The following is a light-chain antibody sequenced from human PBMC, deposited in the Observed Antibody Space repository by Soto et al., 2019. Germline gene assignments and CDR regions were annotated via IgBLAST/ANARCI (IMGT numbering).Light chain of an antibody. V-gene: IGKV1-12*02. Sequence: DIQMPQSPSSVSASVGDRVTITCRASQGLSTWLAWYQQIPGKAPKLLIYAASSLQSGVPSRFSGSGSGTDFTLTISSLQPEDFATYYCQQANSFPWTFGQGTKVEIK. CDR1: QGLSTW. CDR3: QQANSFPWT. J-gene: IGKJ1*01. CDR2: AAS.